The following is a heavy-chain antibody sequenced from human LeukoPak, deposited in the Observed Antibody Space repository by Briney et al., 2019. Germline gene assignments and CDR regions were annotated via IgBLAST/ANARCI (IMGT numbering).Heavy chain of an antibody. V-gene: IGHV3-48*01. CDR3: ARDLRYYGSGSYYPSALDY. CDR1: GFTFSSYS. Sequence: GGSLRLSCAASGFTFSSYSMNWVRQAPGKGLEWVSYISSSSSTIYYADSVKGRFTISRDNAKNSLYLQMNSLRAEDTAVYYCARDLRYYGSGSYYPSALDYWGQGTLVTVSS. CDR2: ISSSSSTI. D-gene: IGHD3-10*01. J-gene: IGHJ4*02.